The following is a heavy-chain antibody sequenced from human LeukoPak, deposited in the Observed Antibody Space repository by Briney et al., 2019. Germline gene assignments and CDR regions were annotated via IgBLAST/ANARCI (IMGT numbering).Heavy chain of an antibody. J-gene: IGHJ4*02. Sequence: ASVKVSCKASGYSFSAYAMHWVRQAPGQRLEWMGWVHGGNGNTKYSQKFQDRVTITRDTSASIAYMELSSLRSEDTAMYYCARSLYYFDGSGYYYPFNFWGQGTLVTVSS. CDR3: ARSLYYFDGSGYYYPFNF. CDR1: GYSFSAYA. CDR2: VHGGNGNT. D-gene: IGHD3-22*01. V-gene: IGHV1-3*01.